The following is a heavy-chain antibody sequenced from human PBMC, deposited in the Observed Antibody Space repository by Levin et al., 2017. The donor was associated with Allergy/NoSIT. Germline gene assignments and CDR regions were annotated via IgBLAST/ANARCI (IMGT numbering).Heavy chain of an antibody. J-gene: IGHJ5*02. Sequence: GSGPTLVKPTQTLTLTCTFSGFSLSTSGAGVGWIRQPPGKALEWLALIYWDDDKRYSPSLRSRLTITKNTSKNQVVLTMTNMDPVDTATYYCAHSGYGSVKNWFDPWGQGTLVTVSS. CDR3: AHSGYGSVKNWFDP. V-gene: IGHV2-5*02. CDR2: IYWDDDK. D-gene: IGHD2-15*01. CDR1: GFSLSTSGAG.